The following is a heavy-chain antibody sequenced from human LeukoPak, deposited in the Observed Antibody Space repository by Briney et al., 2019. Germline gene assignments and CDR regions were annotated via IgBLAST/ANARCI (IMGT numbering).Heavy chain of an antibody. Sequence: PGGSLRLSCAASGFIFSSYGMHWVRQAPGKGLEWVALIWYDGSKKDYADSAKGRFTISRDNAKNTLHLQMNSLRAEDTAVYYCARDVQAGPGYWGQGTLVTVSS. CDR1: GFIFSSYG. D-gene: IGHD6-19*01. CDR2: IWYDGSKK. J-gene: IGHJ4*02. V-gene: IGHV3-33*01. CDR3: ARDVQAGPGY.